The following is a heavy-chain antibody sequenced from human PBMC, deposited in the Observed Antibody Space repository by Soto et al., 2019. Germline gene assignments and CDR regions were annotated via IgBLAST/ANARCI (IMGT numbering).Heavy chain of an antibody. D-gene: IGHD6-6*01. CDR1: GGSLSSYY. J-gene: IGHJ4*02. CDR2: IYYSGST. CDR3: ARTWRSMNDY. V-gene: IGHV4-59*01. Sequence: SETLSLTCVVSGGSLSSYYWSWIRQPPGKGLEWIGYIYYSGSTNYNPSLKSRVTISVDTSKNQFSLKLSSVTAADTAVYYCARTWRSMNDYCGRGTLVTVSS.